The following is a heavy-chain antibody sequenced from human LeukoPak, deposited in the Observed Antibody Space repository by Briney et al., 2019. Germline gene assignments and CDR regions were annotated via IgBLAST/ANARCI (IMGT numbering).Heavy chain of an antibody. CDR1: GGTFSSYA. CDR2: IIPIFGTE. Sequence: GASVKVSCKASGGTFSSYAISWVRQAPGQGLEWMGRIIPIFGTENYAQKFQGRVTITTDESTSTAYMELSSLRSEDTAVYYCARGRFLEWLLVFDYWGQGTLVTVSS. V-gene: IGHV1-69*05. J-gene: IGHJ4*02. CDR3: ARGRFLEWLLVFDY. D-gene: IGHD3-3*01.